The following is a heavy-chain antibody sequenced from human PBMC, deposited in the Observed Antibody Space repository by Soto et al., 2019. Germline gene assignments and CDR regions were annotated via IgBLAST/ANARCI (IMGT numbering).Heavy chain of an antibody. CDR2: IYYSGST. CDR1: GGSISSGDYY. D-gene: IGHD2-2*01. CDR3: ARSVVPAASNWFDP. V-gene: IGHV4-30-4*01. J-gene: IGHJ5*02. Sequence: QVQLQESGPGRVKPSQTLSLTCTVSGGSISSGDYYWSWIRQPPGKGLEWIGYIYYSGSTYYNPSLKSRVTLSVDTSKNQFSLKLSSVTAADTAVYYCARSVVPAASNWFDPWGQGTLVTVSS.